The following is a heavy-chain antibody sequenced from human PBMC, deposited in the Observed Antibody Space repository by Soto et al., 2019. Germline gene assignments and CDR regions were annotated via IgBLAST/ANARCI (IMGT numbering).Heavy chain of an antibody. Sequence: QVQLHESGPGLVKPSETLSLTCTVSGGSVSSGSYYWSWIRQPPGKGLEWIGYIYYSGSTNYNPSLKSRVTTSVDTSKNQFSLKLSSVTAADTAVYYCAREDSSGYEPGVDYWGQGTLVTVSS. J-gene: IGHJ4*02. CDR1: GGSVSSGSYY. CDR2: IYYSGST. CDR3: AREDSSGYEPGVDY. D-gene: IGHD3-22*01. V-gene: IGHV4-61*01.